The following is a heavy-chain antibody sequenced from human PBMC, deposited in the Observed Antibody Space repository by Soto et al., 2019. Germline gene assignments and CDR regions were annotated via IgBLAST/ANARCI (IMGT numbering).Heavy chain of an antibody. CDR1: GGSISSGGYY. D-gene: IGHD6-6*01. Sequence: PSETLSLTCTVSGGSISSGGYYWSWIRQHPGKGLEWIGYIYYSGSTYYNPSLKSRVTISVDTSKNQFSLKLSSVTAADTAVYYCARGIAARPFDYWGQGTLVTVSS. V-gene: IGHV4-31*03. CDR3: ARGIAARPFDY. CDR2: IYYSGST. J-gene: IGHJ4*02.